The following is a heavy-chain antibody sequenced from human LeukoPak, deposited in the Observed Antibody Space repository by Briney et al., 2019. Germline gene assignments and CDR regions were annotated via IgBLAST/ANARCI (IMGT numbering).Heavy chain of an antibody. CDR1: GYTFTGYY. Sequence: ASVKVSCKASGYTFTGYYMHWVRQAPGHGLEWMGRINPNNGATNYAQKLQGRVTITGATSISTAYMELSSLRSDDTAVYYCTRETGSYHGNDYWGQGTLVTVSS. CDR2: INPNNGAT. V-gene: IGHV1-2*06. D-gene: IGHD1-26*01. J-gene: IGHJ4*02. CDR3: TRETGSYHGNDY.